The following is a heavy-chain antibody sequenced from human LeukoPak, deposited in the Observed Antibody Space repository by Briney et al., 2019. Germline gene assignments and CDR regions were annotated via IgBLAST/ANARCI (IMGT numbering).Heavy chain of an antibody. CDR1: GGSISSYY. D-gene: IGHD3-22*01. V-gene: IGHV4-59*08. CDR2: IYYSGST. CDR3: ARRNYYDSSGYSLDY. Sequence: SETLSLTCTVSGGSISSYYWSWIRQPPGKGLEWIGYIYYSGSTNYNPSLKSRVTISVDTSKNQFSLKLSSVTAADTAVYYCARRNYYDSSGYSLDYWGQGTLVTVSS. J-gene: IGHJ4*02.